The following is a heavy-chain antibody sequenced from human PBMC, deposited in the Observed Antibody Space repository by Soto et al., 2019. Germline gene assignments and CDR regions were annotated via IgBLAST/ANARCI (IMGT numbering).Heavy chain of an antibody. D-gene: IGHD5-12*01. J-gene: IGHJ4*02. CDR1: GINYNTYA. CDR3: ERAISGYVT. CDR2: INAGNGDT. Sequence: QVQLVQSGAEMKKPGASVKLSCKTSGINYNTYAIHWVRQAPGQGLEWMGWINAGNGDTRYSQNFQGRVTLTRDTSASTVYMDLDSLKSEDTGVYYCERAISGYVTWGQGTLVTVSS. V-gene: IGHV1-3*01.